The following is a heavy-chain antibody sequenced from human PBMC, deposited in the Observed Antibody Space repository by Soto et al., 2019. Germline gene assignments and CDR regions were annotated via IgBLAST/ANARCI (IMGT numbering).Heavy chain of an antibody. CDR3: LTSIREATRDFDY. J-gene: IGHJ4*02. Sequence: EVQLVESGGGLVQPGGSLKLSCAASGFSFSGCSMYWVRQASGRGLEWVGRIRSKAYSYATAYGASLKGRFSIFRDDTKNTAYLQINSLTSEDTAVYYCLTSIREATRDFDYWGQGTLVTVSS. V-gene: IGHV3-73*02. CDR2: IRSKAYSYAT. D-gene: IGHD5-12*01. CDR1: GFSFSGCS.